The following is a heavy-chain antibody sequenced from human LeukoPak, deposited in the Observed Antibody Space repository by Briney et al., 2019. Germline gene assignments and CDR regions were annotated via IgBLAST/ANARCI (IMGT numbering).Heavy chain of an antibody. V-gene: IGHV3-64*01. CDR2: ISSNGGST. CDR3: ARDPSDDYGDYGRHWYFDL. D-gene: IGHD4-17*01. CDR1: GFTLSSYA. Sequence: GGSLRLSCAASGFTLSSYAMHWVRQAPGKGLEYVSAISSNGGSTYYANSVKGRFTISRDNSKNTLYLQMGSLRAEDMAVYYCARDPSDDYGDYGRHWYFDLWGRGTLVTVSS. J-gene: IGHJ2*01.